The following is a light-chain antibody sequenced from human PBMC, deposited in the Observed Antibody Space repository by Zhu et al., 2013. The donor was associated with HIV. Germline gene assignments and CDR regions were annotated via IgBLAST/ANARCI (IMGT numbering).Light chain of an antibody. CDR3: QQYYSTPRT. Sequence: DIVMTQSPDSLAVSLGERATINCKSSQSVLYSSNNKNYLAWYQQKPGQPPKLLIYWASTRESGVPDRFSGSGSGTDFTLTISSLQAEDVAVYYCQQYYSTPRTFGQRDQRWK. V-gene: IGKV4-1*01. CDR1: QSVLYSSNNKNY. J-gene: IGKJ1*01. CDR2: WAS.